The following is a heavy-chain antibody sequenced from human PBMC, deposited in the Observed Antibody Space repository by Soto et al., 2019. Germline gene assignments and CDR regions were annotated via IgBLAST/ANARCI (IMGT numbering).Heavy chain of an antibody. J-gene: IGHJ5*02. CDR2: ISYDGYNK. Sequence: SLRLSCAASGFTFSSYAMHWVRQAPGKGLEWVAVISYDGYNKYFAESVKGRFTISRDNSNNMVSLQMNSLRLEDTAVYYCARSYLSSFMLEGTFDPWGQGTLVTVSS. V-gene: IGHV3-30-3*01. CDR1: GFTFSSYA. D-gene: IGHD3-16*01. CDR3: ARSYLSSFMLEGTFDP.